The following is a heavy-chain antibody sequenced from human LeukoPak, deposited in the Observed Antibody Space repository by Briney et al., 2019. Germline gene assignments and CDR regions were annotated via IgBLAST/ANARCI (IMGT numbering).Heavy chain of an antibody. D-gene: IGHD4-17*01. Sequence: SVKVSCKASGGTFSSYAISWVRQAPGQGLEWMGGIIPIFGTANYAQKFQGRATITTDESTSTAYMELSSLRSEDTAVYYCASCDGDYVLDYWGQGTLVTVSS. CDR2: IIPIFGTA. J-gene: IGHJ4*02. CDR1: GGTFSSYA. V-gene: IGHV1-69*05. CDR3: ASCDGDYVLDY.